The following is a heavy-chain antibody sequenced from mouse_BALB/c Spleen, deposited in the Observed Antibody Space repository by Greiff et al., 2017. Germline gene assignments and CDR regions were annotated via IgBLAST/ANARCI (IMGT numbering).Heavy chain of an antibody. D-gene: IGHD1-1*01. V-gene: IGHV3-5*02. CDR1: GISITTGNYR. CDR3: ARAYYYGSLDY. J-gene: IGHJ2*01. CDR2: IYYSGTI. Sequence: EVQLVESGPGLVKPSQTVSLTCTVTGISITTGNYRWSWIRQFPGNKLEWIGYIYYSGTITYNPSLTSRTTITRDTSKNQFFLEMNSLTAEDTATYYCARAYYYGSLDYWGQGTTLTVSS.